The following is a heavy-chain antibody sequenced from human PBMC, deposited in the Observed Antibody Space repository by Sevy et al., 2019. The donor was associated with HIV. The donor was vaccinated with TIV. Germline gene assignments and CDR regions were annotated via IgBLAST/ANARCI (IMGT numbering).Heavy chain of an antibody. V-gene: IGHV1-18*01. CDR2: VTVYNGNP. D-gene: IGHD1-26*01. J-gene: IGHJ6*02. CDR1: GDTFTSYG. Sequence: ASVKVSCKASGDTFTSYGISWVRQAPGQGLEWMGWVTVYNGNPNYALKFQDRLILTTDTSTSTAYMELRSLRSDDTAVYYCARGPTSIVRGRTVYYGLHVWGQGTTVTVSS. CDR3: ARGPTSIVRGRTVYYGLHV.